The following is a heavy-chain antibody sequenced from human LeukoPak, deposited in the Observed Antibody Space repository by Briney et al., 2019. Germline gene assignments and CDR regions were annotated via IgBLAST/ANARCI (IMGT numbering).Heavy chain of an antibody. V-gene: IGHV4-59*08. CDR2: VYYRGIT. J-gene: IGHJ5*02. Sequence: SETLSLTCIVSSGSISGYHWSWIRQSPGKGLEWIGYVYYRGITNYNPSLKIRVSISVATDNNQFSLRLTSVSAADTAIYYCTRLVETTGIADWFDPWGQGILVTVSS. CDR1: SGSISGYH. CDR3: TRLVETTGIADWFDP. D-gene: IGHD1-1*01.